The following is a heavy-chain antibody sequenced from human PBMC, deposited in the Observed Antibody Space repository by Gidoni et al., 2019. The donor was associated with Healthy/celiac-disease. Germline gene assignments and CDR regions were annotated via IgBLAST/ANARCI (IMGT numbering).Heavy chain of an antibody. D-gene: IGHD3-10*01. Sequence: QVQLVQSGAEGKKPGDSVKVSCKASGYTFTSYGISWVRQAPGQGLEWMGWISAYNGNTNYAQKLQGRVTMTTDTSTSTAYMELRSLRSDDTAVYYCALNADYGSGSLGYYYYYMDVWGKGTTVTVSS. V-gene: IGHV1-18*01. CDR3: ALNADYGSGSLGYYYYYMDV. J-gene: IGHJ6*03. CDR1: GYTFTSYG. CDR2: ISAYNGNT.